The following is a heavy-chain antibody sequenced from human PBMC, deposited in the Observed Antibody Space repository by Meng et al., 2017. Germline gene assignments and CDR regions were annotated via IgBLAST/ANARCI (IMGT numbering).Heavy chain of an antibody. J-gene: IGHJ5*02. CDR2: INPHSGGT. D-gene: IGHD6-19*01. CDR3: ARRVAVAGNTSRVRWFDP. CDR1: GYTFTDYY. Sequence: QVQLVPSGAEVKTPGASVKVSCKASGYTFTDYYLHWVRQAPGQGLEWMGWINPHSGGTYFAQNFQGRVTLTSDTSISTAYMELSRLRSDDTAMYYCARRVAVAGNTSRVRWFDPWGQGTLVTVSS. V-gene: IGHV1-2*02.